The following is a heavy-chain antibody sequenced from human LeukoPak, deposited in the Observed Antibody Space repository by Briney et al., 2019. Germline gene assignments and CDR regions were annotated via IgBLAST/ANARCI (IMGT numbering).Heavy chain of an antibody. Sequence: PGGSLRLSCAASGFTFSSYAMHWVRQAPGKGLEWVSVIYSGGSTYYADSVKGRFTISRDNSKNTLYLQMNSLRAEDTAVYYCARDYYYDSSGYAYWGQGTLVTVSS. J-gene: IGHJ4*02. CDR3: ARDYYYDSSGYAY. CDR2: IYSGGST. D-gene: IGHD3-22*01. CDR1: GFTFSSYA. V-gene: IGHV3-66*01.